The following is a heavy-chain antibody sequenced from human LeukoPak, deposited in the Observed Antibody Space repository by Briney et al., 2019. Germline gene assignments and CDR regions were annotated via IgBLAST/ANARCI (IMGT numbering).Heavy chain of an antibody. Sequence: SETLSLTCAVSGYSISSGYYWGWIRQPPGKGLEGIGSIYHSGSTYYNPSLKSRVTISVDTSKNQFSLKLSSVTAADTAVYYCARGMVRGDDWFDPWGQETLVTVSS. D-gene: IGHD3-10*01. CDR2: IYHSGST. CDR3: ARGMVRGDDWFDP. J-gene: IGHJ5*02. V-gene: IGHV4-38-2*01. CDR1: GYSISSGYY.